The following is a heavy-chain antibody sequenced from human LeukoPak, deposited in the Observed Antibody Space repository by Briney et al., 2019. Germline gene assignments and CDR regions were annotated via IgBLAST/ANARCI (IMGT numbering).Heavy chain of an antibody. Sequence: GGSLRLSCAASGFTFSSYAMSWVRQAPAKGLEWVSSISSSGDSTYYADSVKGRFTISRDNSKNTLYLQMNSLRAEDTAVYYCTKDDYYYYMDVWGKGTTVTVSS. J-gene: IGHJ6*03. V-gene: IGHV3-23*01. CDR1: GFTFSSYA. CDR3: TKDDYYYYMDV. CDR2: ISSSGDST.